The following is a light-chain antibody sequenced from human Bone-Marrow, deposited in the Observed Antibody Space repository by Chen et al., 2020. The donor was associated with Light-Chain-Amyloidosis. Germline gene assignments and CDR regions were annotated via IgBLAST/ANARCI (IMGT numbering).Light chain of an antibody. CDR1: QSISSW. Sequence: DIQMTQSPSTLSASVGDRVTITCRASQSISSWLVLYQQKPGKAPKSLIYEASNLESGVPSRFSGSGSGTEFTLTINSLQPDDAATYYCQQYNDYPRTFGQGTKVEIK. CDR2: EAS. J-gene: IGKJ1*01. CDR3: QQYNDYPRT. V-gene: IGKV1-5*03.